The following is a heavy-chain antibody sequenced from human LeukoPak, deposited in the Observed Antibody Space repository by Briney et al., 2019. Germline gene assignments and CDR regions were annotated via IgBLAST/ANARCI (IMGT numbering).Heavy chain of an antibody. J-gene: IGHJ4*02. CDR1: GFPFSSNY. D-gene: IGHD6-19*01. Sequence: PGGSLRLSCAASGFPFSSNYMSWVRQAPGKGPEWVSVIYSGGSTYYADSVKGRFTISRDNSKNTLYLQMNSLRAEDTAVYYCARDPPARYSSGWYSYWGQGTLVTVSS. CDR3: ARDPPARYSSGWYSY. CDR2: IYSGGST. V-gene: IGHV3-53*01.